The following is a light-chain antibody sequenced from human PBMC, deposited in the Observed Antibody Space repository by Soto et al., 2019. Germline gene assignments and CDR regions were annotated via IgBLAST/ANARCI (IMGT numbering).Light chain of an antibody. CDR3: QQYINWPLT. CDR1: QSVSSN. Sequence: EIVMTQSPATLSVSPGERATLSCRASQSVSSNLAWYQQKPGQAPRLLIYRASTRATGIPARFSGSESGTEFTLTISSLQSEDFAVYYCQQYINWPLTFGGGTKVEIK. CDR2: RAS. V-gene: IGKV3-15*01. J-gene: IGKJ4*01.